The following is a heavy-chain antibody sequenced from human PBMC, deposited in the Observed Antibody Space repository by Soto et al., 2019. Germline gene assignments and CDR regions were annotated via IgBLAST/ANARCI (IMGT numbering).Heavy chain of an antibody. Sequence: QVQLVRSGAEVKKPGASVKVSCKASGYTFTSYAMHWVRQAPGQRLERMGWINAGNGNTKYSQKFQGRVTITRDTSASTAYMEMSSLRSEDTAVYYCARDSGGYSDSYYCDYWGQGTLVTVSS. D-gene: IGHD4-17*01. CDR1: GYTFTSYA. CDR3: ARDSGGYSDSYYCDY. V-gene: IGHV1-3*01. CDR2: INAGNGNT. J-gene: IGHJ4*02.